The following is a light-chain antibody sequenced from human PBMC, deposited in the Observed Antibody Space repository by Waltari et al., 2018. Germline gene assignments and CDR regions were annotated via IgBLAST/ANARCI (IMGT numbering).Light chain of an antibody. V-gene: IGLV3-21*02. Sequence: SYVVTQPPSGSVAPGQTATITCEGDNIERKSVHWYQQKAGQAPVLVVYDDSDRPPGIPARLSGSNSGNTATLTIRGVEAGDEADYYCQLWDSRSNHLVFGGGTQLTVL. CDR2: DDS. CDR1: NIERKS. J-gene: IGLJ3*02. CDR3: QLWDSRSNHLV.